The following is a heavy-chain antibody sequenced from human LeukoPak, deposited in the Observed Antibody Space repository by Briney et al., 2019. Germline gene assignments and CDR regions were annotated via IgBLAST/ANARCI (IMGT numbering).Heavy chain of an antibody. CDR1: GYTFTGYY. J-gene: IGHJ4*02. CDR3: ARGYGETADFDY. Sequence: GASVKVSCKASGYTFTGYYMHWVRQAPGQGLEWVGWINPNSGGTNYAQKFQGWVTMTRDTSISTAYMELSRLRPDDTAVYYCARGYGETADFDYWGQGTLVTVSS. CDR2: INPNSGGT. V-gene: IGHV1-2*04. D-gene: IGHD4-17*01.